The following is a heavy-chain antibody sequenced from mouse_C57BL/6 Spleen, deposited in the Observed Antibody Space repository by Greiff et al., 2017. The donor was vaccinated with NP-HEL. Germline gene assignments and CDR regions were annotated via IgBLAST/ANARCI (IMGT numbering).Heavy chain of an antibody. CDR3: ARGGENYERGFAY. CDR1: GYTFTDYY. J-gene: IGHJ3*01. Sequence: EVQLQQSGPELVKPGASVKISCKASGYTFTDYYMNWVKQSHGKSLEWIGDINPNNGGTSYNQKFKGKATLTVDKSSSTAYMELRSLTSEDSAVYYCARGGENYERGFAYWGQGTLVTVSA. D-gene: IGHD2-4*01. V-gene: IGHV1-26*01. CDR2: INPNNGGT.